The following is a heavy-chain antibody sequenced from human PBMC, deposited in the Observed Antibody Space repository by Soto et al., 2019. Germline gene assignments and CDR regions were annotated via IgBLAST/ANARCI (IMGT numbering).Heavy chain of an antibody. CDR3: AREPYCTSATCFIHFDS. V-gene: IGHV4-31*11. Sequence: QVQLQESGPGLVKPSQTLSLTCAVSGASISSGDSYWSWIRQRPGKGLEWIGYIFHTGSTYYNPSLKSRVTISLDSSKNQFSPKLTSATAADTAVYFCAREPYCTSATCFIHFDSWGQGSLVTVSS. CDR2: IFHTGST. D-gene: IGHD2-2*01. CDR1: GASISSGDSY. J-gene: IGHJ4*02.